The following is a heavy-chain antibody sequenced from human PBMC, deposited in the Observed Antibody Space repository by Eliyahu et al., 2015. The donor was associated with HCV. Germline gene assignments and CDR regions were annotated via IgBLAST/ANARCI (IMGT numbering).Heavy chain of an antibody. D-gene: IGHD1-1*01. V-gene: IGHV4-39*01. CDR3: ARQIGGGPNWEGVSYYYGMDV. CDR2: IYYSGTT. Sequence: QMQLQESGPGLVKPPETLSLTCTVXGGSISSSTYYWDWIRQPPGKGLEWIGSIYYSGTTYYDPSLKSRVTISLDTSKNQFSLKVTSVTAADTAVYYCARQIGGGPNWEGVSYYYGMDVWGQGTTVTVSS. CDR1: GGSISSSTYY. J-gene: IGHJ6*02.